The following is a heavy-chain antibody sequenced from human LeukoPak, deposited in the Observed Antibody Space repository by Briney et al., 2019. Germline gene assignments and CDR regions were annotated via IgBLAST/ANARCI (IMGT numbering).Heavy chain of an antibody. CDR3: ARLGGSAFDY. D-gene: IGHD1-26*01. Sequence: GGSLRLSCAASGFSFSSHGMSWVRQAPGKGLVWVSRINSDGSSTSYADSVKGRFTISRDNAKNSLYLQMNSLRAEDTAVYYCARLGGSAFDYWGQGTLVTVSS. J-gene: IGHJ4*02. CDR2: INSDGSST. V-gene: IGHV3-74*01. CDR1: GFSFSSHG.